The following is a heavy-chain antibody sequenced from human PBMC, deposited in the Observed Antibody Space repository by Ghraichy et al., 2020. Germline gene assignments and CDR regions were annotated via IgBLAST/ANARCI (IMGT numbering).Heavy chain of an antibody. CDR3: ARGPITIFGVASRLNYYYYMDV. CDR1: GGSFSGYY. Sequence: SETLSLTCAVYGGSFSGYYWSWIRQPPGKGLEWIGEINHSGSTNYNPSLKSRVTISVDTSKNQFSLKLSSVTAADTAVYYCARGPITIFGVASRLNYYYYMDVWGKGTTVTVSS. D-gene: IGHD3-3*01. V-gene: IGHV4-34*01. J-gene: IGHJ6*03. CDR2: INHSGST.